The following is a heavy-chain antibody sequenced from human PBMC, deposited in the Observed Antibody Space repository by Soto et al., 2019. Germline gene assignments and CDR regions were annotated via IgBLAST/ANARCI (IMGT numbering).Heavy chain of an antibody. CDR2: ISGSGGST. V-gene: IGHV3-23*01. Sequence: GGSLRLSCAASGFTFSSYAMSWVRQAPGKGLEWVSAISGSGGSTYYADPVKGRFTISRDNSKNTLYLQMNSLRAEDTAVYYCASPVLRYFDWSEDYWGQGTLVTVSS. J-gene: IGHJ4*02. CDR3: ASPVLRYFDWSEDY. D-gene: IGHD3-9*01. CDR1: GFTFSSYA.